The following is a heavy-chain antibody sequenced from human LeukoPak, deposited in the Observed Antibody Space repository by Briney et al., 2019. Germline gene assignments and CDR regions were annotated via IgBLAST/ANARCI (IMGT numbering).Heavy chain of an antibody. CDR2: ISYDGRNK. CDR1: GFTFSSYG. CDR3: AKDYDFWSGYSFDY. V-gene: IGHV3-30*18. Sequence: GGSLRLSCAASGFTFSSYGMHWVRQAPGKGLEWVAVISYDGRNKYYADSVKGRFTISRDNSKNTLYLQMNSLRAEDTAVYYCAKDYDFWSGYSFDYWGQGTLVTVSS. J-gene: IGHJ4*02. D-gene: IGHD3-3*01.